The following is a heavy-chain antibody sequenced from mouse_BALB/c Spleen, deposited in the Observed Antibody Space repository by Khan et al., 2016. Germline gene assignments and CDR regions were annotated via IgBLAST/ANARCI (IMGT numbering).Heavy chain of an antibody. CDR1: GYSFTGYY. CDR3: AKGAYYGDYVAY. D-gene: IGHD2-13*01. J-gene: IGHJ3*01. Sequence: LVKTGASVKISCKDSGYSFTGYYMHLVKQSHGKSLEWIGYISCYNGATSYNQTFKGKATFTVDTSSSTAYMQFNSLTSEDAAVYYCAKGAYYGDYVAYWGQGTLVTVSA. V-gene: IGHV1S34*01. CDR2: ISCYNGAT.